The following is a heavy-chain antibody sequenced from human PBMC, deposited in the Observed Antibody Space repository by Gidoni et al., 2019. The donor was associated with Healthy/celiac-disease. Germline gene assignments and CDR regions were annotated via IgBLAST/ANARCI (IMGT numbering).Heavy chain of an antibody. Sequence: QVQLQESGPGLVKPSQTLSLTCTVSGGSISSGGYYWSWIRQHPGKGLEWIGYIYYSGSTYYNPSLKSRVTISVDTSKNQFSLKLSSVTAADTAVYYCARDNSLGDYGVLGAFDIWGQGTMVTVSS. CDR1: GGSISSGGYY. J-gene: IGHJ3*02. CDR3: ARDNSLGDYGVLGAFDI. CDR2: IYYSGST. D-gene: IGHD3-16*01. V-gene: IGHV4-31*03.